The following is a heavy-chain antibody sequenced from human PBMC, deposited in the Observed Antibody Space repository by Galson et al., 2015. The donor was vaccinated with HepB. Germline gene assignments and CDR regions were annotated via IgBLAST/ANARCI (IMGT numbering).Heavy chain of an antibody. J-gene: IGHJ6*03. CDR2: IIPIFGTA. D-gene: IGHD2-2*01. CDR1: GGTFSSYA. CDR3: ARGDKVVVPAAPPWDYYYYMDV. Sequence: SVKVSCKASGGTFSSYAISWVRQAPGQGLEWMGGIIPIFGTANYAQKFQGRVTITADESTSTAYMELSSLRSEDTAVYYCARGDKVVVPAAPPWDYYYYMDVWGKGTTVTVSS. V-gene: IGHV1-69*13.